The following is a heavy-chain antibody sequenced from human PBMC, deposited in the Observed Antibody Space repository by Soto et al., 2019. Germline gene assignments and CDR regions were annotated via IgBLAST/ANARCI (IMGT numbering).Heavy chain of an antibody. D-gene: IGHD3-16*01. CDR1: GYIFVNYG. CDR2: LSPYSGNT. V-gene: IGHV1-18*01. CDR3: AMVDNYVTPTPQDV. J-gene: IGHJ6*02. Sequence: QVQLVQSGDEVRKPGSSVKVSCKASGYIFVNYGIAWVRQAPGQGLEWMGWLSPYSGNTHYASKVQGRLPMTTDTSTSTAYMDQGSLTSDDTAVYYCAMVDNYVTPTPQDVWGQGTTVTVSS.